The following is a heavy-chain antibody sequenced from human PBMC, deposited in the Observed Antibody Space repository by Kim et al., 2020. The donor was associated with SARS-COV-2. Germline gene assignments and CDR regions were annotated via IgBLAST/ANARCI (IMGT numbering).Heavy chain of an antibody. CDR3: VREPAN. CDR2: INSDGSSI. V-gene: IGHV3-11*01. J-gene: IGHJ4*02. CDR1: GFSFSDYH. Sequence: WGSLRLSCAASGFSFSDYHMTWICQAPGQGLELVAYINSDGSSIKYADSVNGRCTISRDSAKKSLSLQMNSLTPEDTAVYYCVREPANCGQGTLVTVSS.